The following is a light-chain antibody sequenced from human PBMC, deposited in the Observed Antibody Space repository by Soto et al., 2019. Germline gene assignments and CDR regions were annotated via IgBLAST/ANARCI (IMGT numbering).Light chain of an antibody. Sequence: QSVLTQPASVSGSPGQSITISCTGTSSDVGGYNYVSWYQQHPVKAPTLMIYDVTNRPAGISDRFSGSKSGNTASLTISGLQAEDEADYYCSSYTTSSTPYVFGTGTKLTVL. J-gene: IGLJ1*01. CDR1: SSDVGGYNY. V-gene: IGLV2-14*03. CDR2: DVT. CDR3: SSYTTSSTPYV.